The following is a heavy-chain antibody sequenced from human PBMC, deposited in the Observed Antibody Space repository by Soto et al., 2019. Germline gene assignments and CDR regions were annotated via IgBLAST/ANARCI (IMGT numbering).Heavy chain of an antibody. Sequence: KSSETLSLTCTVSGGSIRSSHWWSWVRQPPGKGLERIGEIYHSGSTNLDPPFKSRVTLSVDKSKNQFSLKLTSVTAADTAVYYCARDKATVGGYNLYDPWGQGILVTVSS. D-gene: IGHD3-16*01. J-gene: IGHJ5*02. CDR1: GGSIRSSHW. CDR3: ARDKATVGGYNLYDP. CDR2: IYHSGST. V-gene: IGHV4-4*02.